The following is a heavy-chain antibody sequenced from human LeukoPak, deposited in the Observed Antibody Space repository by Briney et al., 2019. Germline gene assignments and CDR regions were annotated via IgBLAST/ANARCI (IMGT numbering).Heavy chain of an antibody. CDR1: GGSISSSSYY. V-gene: IGHV4-61*02. J-gene: IGHJ4*02. CDR2: IYISGST. CDR3: ARVLWFGELPPEYYFDY. D-gene: IGHD3-10*01. Sequence: SETLSLTCTVSGGSISSSSYYWSWIRQPAGKGLEWIGRIYISGSTNYNPSLKGRVTMSVDTSKNQFSLKLSSVTAADTAVYYCARVLWFGELPPEYYFDYWGQGTLVTVSS.